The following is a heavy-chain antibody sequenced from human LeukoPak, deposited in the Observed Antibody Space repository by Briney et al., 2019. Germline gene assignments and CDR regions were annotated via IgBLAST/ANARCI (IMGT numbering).Heavy chain of an antibody. CDR1: GFIFSDYY. D-gene: IGHD6-13*01. CDR2: ISSSSSYT. V-gene: IGHV3-11*06. CDR3: ARDLVAAGKID. Sequence: GGSLRLSCAASGFIFSDYYTSWIRQAPGKGLEWVSYISSSSSYTNYADSVKGRFTISRDNAKNSLYLQMNSLRAEDSAVYYCARDLVAAGKIDWGQGTLVTVSS. J-gene: IGHJ4*02.